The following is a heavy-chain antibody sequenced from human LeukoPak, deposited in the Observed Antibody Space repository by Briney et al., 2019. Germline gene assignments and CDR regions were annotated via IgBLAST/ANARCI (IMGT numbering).Heavy chain of an antibody. Sequence: SETLSLTCTVSGGSISSSTYYWGWIRQPPGKGLEWIGSIYYSGSTYYNPSLKSRVTISVDTSKNQFSLKLSSVTAADTAVYYCARTRDNWFDPWGQGTLVTVSS. CDR1: GGSISSSTYY. J-gene: IGHJ5*02. CDR2: IYYSGST. CDR3: ARTRDNWFDP. V-gene: IGHV4-39*01.